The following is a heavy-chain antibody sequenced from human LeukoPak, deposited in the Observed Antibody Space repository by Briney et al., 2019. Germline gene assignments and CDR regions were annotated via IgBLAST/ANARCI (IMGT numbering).Heavy chain of an antibody. CDR1: GFTFSNAW. Sequence: PGGSLRLSCAASGFTFSNAWMSWVRQAPGKGLEWVAVTSYDGRSNFYADFVKGRFTISRDNSKNTLSLQMNSLSAEDTAVYFCAKGSGYSSSHHPVQHWGQGTLVTVSS. CDR3: AKGSGYSSSHHPVQH. D-gene: IGHD6-13*01. J-gene: IGHJ1*01. V-gene: IGHV3-30*18. CDR2: TSYDGRSN.